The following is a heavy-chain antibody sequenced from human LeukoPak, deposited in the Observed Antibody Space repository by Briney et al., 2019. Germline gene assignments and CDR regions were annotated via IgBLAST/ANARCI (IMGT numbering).Heavy chain of an antibody. CDR2: INPNSGGT. CDR3: ARGNYDFWSGYYDY. D-gene: IGHD3-3*01. J-gene: IGHJ4*02. Sequence: GASVKVSCKASGYTFTGYYMHWVRQAPGQGLEWMGWINPNSGGTNYAQKFQGRVTMTRDTSISAAYMELSRLRSDDTAVYYCARGNYDFWSGYYDYWGQGTLVTVSS. CDR1: GYTFTGYY. V-gene: IGHV1-2*02.